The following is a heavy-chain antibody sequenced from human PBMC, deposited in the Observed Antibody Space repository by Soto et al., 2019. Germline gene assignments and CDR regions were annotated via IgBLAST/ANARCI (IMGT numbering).Heavy chain of an antibody. J-gene: IGHJ4*02. CDR2: IKTKNDGGTT. CDR1: GFTFSEAW. V-gene: IGHV3-15*01. Sequence: SLRLSCAASGFTFSEAWMTWVRQAPGEGLEWVGRIKTKNDGGTTDYAAPVKGRFTISRDDSKNTLYLQMSSLKTEDTAVYYCTATLGYWGQGTLVTVSS. CDR3: TATLGY. D-gene: IGHD5-12*01.